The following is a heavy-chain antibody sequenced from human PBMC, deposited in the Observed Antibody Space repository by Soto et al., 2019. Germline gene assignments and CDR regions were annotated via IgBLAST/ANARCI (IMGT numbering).Heavy chain of an antibody. CDR2: IHYGGNS. Sequence: PFENISPTCTVSGSSVHAYILFSASFRQTPGKGLVWFAIIHYGGNSYYSSSLTSRATISRDMSKNRVSLELRSVTAADTAVYYCARVNVTLDLWGLGTLVT. D-gene: IGHD2-21*02. CDR1: GSSVHAYILF. CDR3: ARVNVTLDL. J-gene: IGHJ4*02. V-gene: IGHV4-39*01.